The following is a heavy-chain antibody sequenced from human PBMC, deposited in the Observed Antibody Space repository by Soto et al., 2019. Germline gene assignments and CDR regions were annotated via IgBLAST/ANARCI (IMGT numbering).Heavy chain of an antibody. V-gene: IGHV4-61*01. J-gene: IGHJ4*02. CDR3: ASGRPHDRSNWVQFDY. CDR1: DGSVSSGNYY. Sequence: SKTLSLTCTVSDGSVSSGNYYWSWIRQPPGKGLEWIGYIYYSGSTNYHPSLKSRVTISVDKSKNQFSLNLNFVTAADTAAYYCASGRPHDRSNWVQFDYCGQGTQVT. CDR2: IYYSGST. D-gene: IGHD1-1*01.